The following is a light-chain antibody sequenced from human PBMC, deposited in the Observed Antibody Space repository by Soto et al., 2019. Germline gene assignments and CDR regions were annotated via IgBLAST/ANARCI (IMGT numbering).Light chain of an antibody. CDR2: EVT. CDR3: CSYTSNSTLV. Sequence: QSALTQPASVSGSPGQSVTISCTGTSSDIGGYNFVSWYQQHPGKAPKLMIYEVTNRPSGVSNRFSGSKSGNTASLTISGLQAEDEADYYCCSYTSNSTLVFGGGTKVTVL. V-gene: IGLV2-14*01. J-gene: IGLJ2*01. CDR1: SSDIGGYNF.